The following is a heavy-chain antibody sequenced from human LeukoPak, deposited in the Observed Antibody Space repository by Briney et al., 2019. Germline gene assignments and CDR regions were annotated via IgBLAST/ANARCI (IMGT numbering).Heavy chain of an antibody. CDR2: ISSSSSTI. V-gene: IGHV3-48*04. D-gene: IGHD5-12*01. CDR3: ARDQMVVATGGGSFDY. J-gene: IGHJ4*02. CDR1: GFTFSSYS. Sequence: GGSLRLSCAASGFTFSSYSMNWVRQAPGKGLEWVSYISSSSSTIYYADSVKGRFTISRDNAKNSLYLQMNSLRAEDTAVYYCARDQMVVATGGGSFDYWGQGTLVTVSS.